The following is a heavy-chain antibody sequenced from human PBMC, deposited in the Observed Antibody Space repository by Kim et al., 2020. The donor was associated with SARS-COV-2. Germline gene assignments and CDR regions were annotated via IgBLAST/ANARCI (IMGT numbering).Heavy chain of an antibody. CDR3: ARWGSSSNGLDY. Sequence: ASVKVSCKASGYTFTGYYMHWVRQAPGQGLEWMGRINPNSGGTNYAQKFQGRVTMTRDTSISTAYMELSRLRSDDTAVYYCARWGSSSNGLDYWGQGTLVTVSS. J-gene: IGHJ4*02. V-gene: IGHV1-2*06. CDR1: GYTFTGYY. D-gene: IGHD6-13*01. CDR2: INPNSGGT.